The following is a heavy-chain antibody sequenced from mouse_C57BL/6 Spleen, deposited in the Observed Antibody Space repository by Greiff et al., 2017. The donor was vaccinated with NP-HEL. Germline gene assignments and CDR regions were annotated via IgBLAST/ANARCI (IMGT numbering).Heavy chain of an antibody. CDR3: AREPRPGGYFDV. CDR2: IYPGDGDT. V-gene: IGHV1-82*01. J-gene: IGHJ1*03. Sequence: QVQLKQSGPELVKPGASVKISCKASGYAFSSSWMNWVKQRPGKGLEWIGRIYPGDGDTNYNGKFKGKATLTADKSSSTAYMQLSSLTSEDSAVYVCAREPRPGGYFDVWGTGTTVTVSS. CDR1: GYAFSSSW. D-gene: IGHD6-1*01.